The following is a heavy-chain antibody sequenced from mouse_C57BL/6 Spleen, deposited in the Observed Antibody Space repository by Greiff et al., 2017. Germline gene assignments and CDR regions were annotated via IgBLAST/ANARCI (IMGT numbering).Heavy chain of an antibody. CDR3: AIVSNFFDY. CDR2: ISYDGSN. D-gene: IGHD1-1*01. V-gene: IGHV3-6*01. J-gene: IGHJ2*01. CDR1: GYSITSGYY. Sequence: EVKLMESGPGLVKPSQSLSLTCSVTGYSITSGYYWNWIRQFPGNKLEWMGYISYDGSNNYNPSLKNRISITHDTSKNQLFLKLSSVTTEDTATYNCAIVSNFFDYWGQGTTLTVSS.